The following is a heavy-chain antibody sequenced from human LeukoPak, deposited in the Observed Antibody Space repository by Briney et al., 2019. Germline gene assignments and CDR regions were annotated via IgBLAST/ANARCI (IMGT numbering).Heavy chain of an antibody. CDR1: GGSISSSSYY. CDR2: IYYSGST. J-gene: IGHJ4*02. CDR3: AKHGTGTGWFHFDY. Sequence: PSETLSLTCTVSGGSISSSSYYWGWIRQPPGKGLEWIGSIYYSGSTFYNSSLKSRITISVDTSQSQFSLKLSSVTAADTAVYYCAKHGTGTGWFHFDYWGQGALVTVSS. D-gene: IGHD6-19*01. V-gene: IGHV4-39*01.